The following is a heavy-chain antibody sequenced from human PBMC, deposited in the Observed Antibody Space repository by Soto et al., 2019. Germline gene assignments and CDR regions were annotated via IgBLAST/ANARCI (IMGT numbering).Heavy chain of an antibody. Sequence: GGSLRLSCAASGFTFSSSAMRWVRQAPGQGLEWVSSITYTGNTHYSDSVKGRFTISRDNSKNTLYLQMDSLRAEDTAVYYCAKLQHNSYYYVMDVWGQGTTVTVSS. CDR3: AKLQHNSYYYVMDV. CDR1: GFTFSSSA. V-gene: IGHV3-23*01. CDR2: ITYTGNT. J-gene: IGHJ6*02.